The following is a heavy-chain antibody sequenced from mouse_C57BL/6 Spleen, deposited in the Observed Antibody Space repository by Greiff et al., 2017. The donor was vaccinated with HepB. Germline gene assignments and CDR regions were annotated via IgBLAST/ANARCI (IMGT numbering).Heavy chain of an antibody. CDR3: ARSEDC. CDR1: GYAFSSSW. V-gene: IGHV1-82*01. Sequence: QVQLQQSGPELVKPGASVKISCKASGYAFSSSWMHWVKQRPGQGLEWIGRIYPGDGDTNYNGKFKGKATLTADKSSSTAYMQLSSLTSEDSAVYFCARSEDCWGQGTTLTVSS. CDR2: IYPGDGDT. J-gene: IGHJ2*01.